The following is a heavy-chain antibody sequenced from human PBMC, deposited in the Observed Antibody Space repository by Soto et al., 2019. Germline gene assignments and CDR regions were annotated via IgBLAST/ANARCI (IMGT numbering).Heavy chain of an antibody. CDR2: IFSNDEK. V-gene: IGHV2-26*01. Sequence: QVTLKESGPVLVKPTETLTLTCTVSGFSLSNARMGVSWIRQPPGKALEWLAHIFSNDEKSYSTSLKSRITISKDTSKSQVVLTMTNMDPVDTATYYCARRLLPHYYYGMDVWGQGTTVTVSS. CDR3: ARRLLPHYYYGMDV. CDR1: GFSLSNARMG. J-gene: IGHJ6*02. D-gene: IGHD3-22*01.